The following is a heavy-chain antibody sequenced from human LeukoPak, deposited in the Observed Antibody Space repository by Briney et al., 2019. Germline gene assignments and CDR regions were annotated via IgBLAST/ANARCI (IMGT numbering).Heavy chain of an antibody. D-gene: IGHD1-14*01. CDR3: PRRWDREQPPPFEFDV. J-gene: IGHJ4*02. V-gene: IGHV3-48*03. CDR2: SSSSGTTR. CDR1: GFTFSSDV. Sequence: RGSLRLSSAAAGFTFSSDVMNWVREAPGKGLEWGWVSSSSGTTRNKPVSVKGRLTISRDNAKNSVHLQMDNLSVAVTAVYYCPRRWDREQPPPFEFDVCGQATLVTASS.